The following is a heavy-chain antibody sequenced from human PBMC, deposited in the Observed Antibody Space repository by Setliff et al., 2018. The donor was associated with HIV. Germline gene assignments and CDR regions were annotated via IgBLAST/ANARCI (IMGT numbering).Heavy chain of an antibody. CDR2: IIPIFGTA. CDR1: GGSCSRFT. V-gene: IGHV1-69*05. J-gene: IGHJ6*03. Sequence: ASVKVSYKACGGSCSRFTISWVRQAPGQGLEWMGGIIPIFGTANYAQKFQGRVTITTDESTTTAYMELRSLRSEDTAVYYCARETYYGSGSYLPTEYYYYYMDVWGKGTTGTVSS. D-gene: IGHD3-10*01. CDR3: ARETYYGSGSYLPTEYYYYYMDV.